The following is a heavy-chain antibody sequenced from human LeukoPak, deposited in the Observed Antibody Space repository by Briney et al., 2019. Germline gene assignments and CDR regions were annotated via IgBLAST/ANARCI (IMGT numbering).Heavy chain of an antibody. CDR1: GYTFTNYW. CDR2: IYPGDSDT. D-gene: IGHD6-13*01. J-gene: IGHJ4*02. V-gene: IGHV5-51*01. Sequence: GAPLQISCKGSGYTFTNYWIGWWRQLPGKGREWMGIIYPGDSDTRYSPSFQGQVTISADRSITTAYLQWSSLKASDTAMYYCAREGAAAPVDYWGQGTLVTVSS. CDR3: AREGAAAPVDY.